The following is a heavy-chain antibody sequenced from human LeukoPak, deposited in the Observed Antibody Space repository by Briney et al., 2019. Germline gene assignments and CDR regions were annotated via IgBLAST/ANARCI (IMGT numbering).Heavy chain of an antibody. D-gene: IGHD6-19*01. CDR3: AKDPVPGIAVAGYFDY. J-gene: IGHJ4*02. CDR2: ISGSGGST. Sequence: GSLRLPCAASGFTFSSYAMSWVRQAPGKGLEWVSAISGSGGSTYYADSVKSRFTISRDNSKNTLYQQMNSLRAEDTAVYYCAKDPVPGIAVAGYFDYWGQGTLVTVSS. CDR1: GFTFSSYA. V-gene: IGHV3-23*01.